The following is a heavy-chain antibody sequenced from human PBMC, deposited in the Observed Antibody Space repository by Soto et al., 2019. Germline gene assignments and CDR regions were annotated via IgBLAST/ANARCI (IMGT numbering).Heavy chain of an antibody. D-gene: IGHD6-19*01. Sequence: LLVQSGAEVKKPGASVKVSCKAAGYTFTNYDIGWVRQAPGQGLEWMGWISPYSGNTKYAQKFQGRVTMTTDTSTTTAYMELRSLRSDDTAVFYCVRFASSGCYTGGDWGQGNLVTVSS. V-gene: IGHV1-18*01. J-gene: IGHJ4*02. CDR3: VRFASSGCYTGGD. CDR2: ISPYSGNT. CDR1: GYTFTNYD.